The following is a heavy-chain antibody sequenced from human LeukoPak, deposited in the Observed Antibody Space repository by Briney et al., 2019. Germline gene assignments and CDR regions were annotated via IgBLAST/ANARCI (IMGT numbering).Heavy chain of an antibody. CDR1: GFTFSNAW. J-gene: IGHJ6*02. Sequence: GGSLKLSCAASGFTFSNAWMSWDRQAPGKGLEWVGRIKSKTDGGTTDYAAHVKGRFTISRDDSKNTLYLQMNSLKTEDTAVYYCTTPNSYGSGRPTYYYYGMDVWGQGTTVTVSS. CDR3: TTPNSYGSGRPTYYYYGMDV. CDR2: IKSKTDGGTT. D-gene: IGHD3-10*01. V-gene: IGHV3-15*01.